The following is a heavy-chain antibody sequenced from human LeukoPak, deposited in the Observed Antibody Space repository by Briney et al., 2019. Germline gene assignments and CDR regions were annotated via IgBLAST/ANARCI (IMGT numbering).Heavy chain of an antibody. V-gene: IGHV4-34*01. CDR1: GGSFSGYY. CDR2: INHSGST. D-gene: IGHD3-22*01. Sequence: SETLSLTCAVYGGSFSGYYWSWIRQPPGKGLEWIGEINHSGSTNYNPSLKSRVTILVDTSKNQFSLKLSSVTAADTAVYYCARVRTGSGYLDYCGQGTLVTVSS. J-gene: IGHJ4*02. CDR3: ARVRTGSGYLDY.